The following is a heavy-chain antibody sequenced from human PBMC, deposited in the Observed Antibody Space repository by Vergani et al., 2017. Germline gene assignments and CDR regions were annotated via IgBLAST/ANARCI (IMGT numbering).Heavy chain of an antibody. CDR3: AKNPGISTTRHYYAMDV. V-gene: IGHV3-11*04. CDR1: GFKFSDHY. Sequence: LVESGGGVVQPGGSLRLSCAASGFKFSDHYMSWIRQAPGKGLGWVSHISPGASTVSYTDSVTGRFTVSRDNDNNSLTLDMTTLRVEDTAVYYCAKNPGISTTRHYYAMDVWGQGTTVTVSS. D-gene: IGHD1-1*01. CDR2: ISPGASTV. J-gene: IGHJ6*02.